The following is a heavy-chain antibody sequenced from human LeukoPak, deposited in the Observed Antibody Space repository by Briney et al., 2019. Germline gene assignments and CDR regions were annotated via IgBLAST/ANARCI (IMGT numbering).Heavy chain of an antibody. CDR2: ISSSGGST. Sequence: PGGSLRLSCSASGFTFSSYGMHWVRQGPGKGLDYVSAISSSGGSTYYADSVKGRFTISRDNAKNSLYLQMNSLRDEDTAVYYCARDSPGWGAFDIWGQGTMVTVSS. J-gene: IGHJ3*02. D-gene: IGHD1-26*01. CDR3: ARDSPGWGAFDI. CDR1: GFTFSSYG. V-gene: IGHV3-64*04.